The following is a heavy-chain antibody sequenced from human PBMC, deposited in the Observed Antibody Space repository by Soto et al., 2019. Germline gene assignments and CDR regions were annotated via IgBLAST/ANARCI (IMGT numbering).Heavy chain of an antibody. V-gene: IGHV3-7*01. CDR2: IKQDGSEK. J-gene: IGHJ5*02. CDR3: ARTRYCSGGSCYRSPSWFDP. Sequence: GSLRLSCAASGFTFSSYWMSWVRQAPGKGLEWVANIKQDGSEKYYVDSVKGRFTISRDNAKNSLYLQMNSLRAEDTAVYYCARTRYCSGGSCYRSPSWFDPWGQGT. D-gene: IGHD2-15*01. CDR1: GFTFSSYW.